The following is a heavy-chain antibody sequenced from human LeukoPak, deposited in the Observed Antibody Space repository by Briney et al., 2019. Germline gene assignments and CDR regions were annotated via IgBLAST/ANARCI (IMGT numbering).Heavy chain of an antibody. J-gene: IGHJ6*02. CDR2: FDPEDGET. V-gene: IGHV1-24*01. CDR1: GYTLTELS. Sequence: ASVKVSCKVSGYTLTELSMHWVRQAPGKGLEWMGDFDPEDGETIYAQKFQGRVTMTEDISTDTAYMELSSLRSEDTAVYYCATAVDSGSYYHYYYGMDVWGQGTTVTVSS. D-gene: IGHD1-26*01. CDR3: ATAVDSGSYYHYYYGMDV.